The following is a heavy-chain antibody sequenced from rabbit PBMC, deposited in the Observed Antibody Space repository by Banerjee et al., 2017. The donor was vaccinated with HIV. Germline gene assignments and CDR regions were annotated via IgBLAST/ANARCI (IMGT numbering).Heavy chain of an antibody. J-gene: IGHJ5*01. V-gene: IGHV1S40*01. CDR3: ARFEYDYTYDYAGYAYATDYDWLDL. CDR1: GFSFSSYYY. Sequence: QSLEESGGDLVKPGASLTLTCTASGFSFSSYYYMCWVRQAPGKGLEWIACIKTGSSGSTYYASWAKGRFTISKTSSTTVTLQMTSLTAADTATYFCARFEYDYTYDYAGYAYATDYDWLDLRGQGTLVTVS. CDR2: IKTGSSGST. D-gene: IGHD6-1*01.